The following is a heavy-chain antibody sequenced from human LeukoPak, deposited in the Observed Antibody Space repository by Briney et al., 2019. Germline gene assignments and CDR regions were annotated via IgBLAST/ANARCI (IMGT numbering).Heavy chain of an antibody. CDR3: ARDQGLTAPPPYGLDV. V-gene: IGHV1-69*04. J-gene: IGHJ6*02. CDR1: GGTFSSSA. CDR2: IIPVLNIT. Sequence: SVKLSCKTSGGTFSSSAITWVRQAPGQGLEWMGRIIPVLNITTYAQKFQGSVTITADTSTSTVYMELSSLRSEETAVYYCARDQGLTAPPPYGLDVWGQGTTVIVSS. D-gene: IGHD5-18*01.